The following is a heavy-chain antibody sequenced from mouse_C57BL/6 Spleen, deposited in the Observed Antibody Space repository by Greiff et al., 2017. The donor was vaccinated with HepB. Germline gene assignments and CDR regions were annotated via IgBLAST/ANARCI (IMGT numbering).Heavy chain of an antibody. D-gene: IGHD2-12*01. Sequence: VHLVESDAELVKPGASVKISCKVSGYTFTDHTIHWMKQRPEQGLEWIGYIYPRDGSTKYNEKFKGKATLTADKSSSTAYMQLNSLTSEDSAVYFCARARYDGDWYFDVWGTGTTVTVSS. CDR3: ARARYDGDWYFDV. J-gene: IGHJ1*03. V-gene: IGHV1-78*01. CDR1: GYTFTDHT. CDR2: IYPRDGST.